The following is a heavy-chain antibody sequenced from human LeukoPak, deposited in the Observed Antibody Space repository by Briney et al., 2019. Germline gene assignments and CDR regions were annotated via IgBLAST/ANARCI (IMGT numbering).Heavy chain of an antibody. CDR3: ARCLLADGIWFDP. CDR2: IYPGDSDT. CDR1: GYSFTSYW. J-gene: IGHJ5*02. D-gene: IGHD6-13*01. V-gene: IGHV5-51*01. Sequence: GESLKISCKGSGYSFTSYWIGWVRQMPGKGLEWMGIIYPGDSDTRYSPSFQGQVTISADKSIGTAYLQWSSLKASDTAMYYCARCLLADGIWFDPWGQGTLVTVSS.